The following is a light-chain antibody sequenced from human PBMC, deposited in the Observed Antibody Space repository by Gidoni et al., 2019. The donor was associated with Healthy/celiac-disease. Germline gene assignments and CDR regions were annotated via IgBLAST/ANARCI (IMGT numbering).Light chain of an antibody. V-gene: IGLV3-1*01. Sequence: SYELTQPPSVSVSPGQTASITCPGDKLGDKYACWYQQKPGQSPVLVIYQDSKRPSGIPERFSGSNSGNTATLTISGTQAMDEADYYCQAWDSSSAHFGTGTKVTVL. CDR3: QAWDSSSAH. J-gene: IGLJ1*01. CDR2: QDS. CDR1: KLGDKY.